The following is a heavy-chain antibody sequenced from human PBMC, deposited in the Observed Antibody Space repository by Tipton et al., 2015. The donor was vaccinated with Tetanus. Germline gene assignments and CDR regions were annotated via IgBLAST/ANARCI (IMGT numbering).Heavy chain of an antibody. Sequence: TLSLTCTVSGASISSYYWSWVRQPRGKGLEWIGYIYYTGSINYNPSLKSRVTISMDTSRNQFSLRLRSVTAADTAMYFCARGSGTFSLSISPNHFDSWGQGTLVTVSS. CDR2: IYYTGSI. D-gene: IGHD2/OR15-2a*01. CDR1: GASISSYY. J-gene: IGHJ4*02. CDR3: ARGSGTFSLSISPNHFDS. V-gene: IGHV4-59*01.